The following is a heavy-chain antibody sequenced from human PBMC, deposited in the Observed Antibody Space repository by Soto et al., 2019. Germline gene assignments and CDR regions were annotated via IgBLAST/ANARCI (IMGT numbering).Heavy chain of an antibody. V-gene: IGHV4-31*03. J-gene: IGHJ5*02. CDR3: AREAVTPATTNWFDP. CDR1: VDSISSGGYY. CDR2: IFYSGIT. D-gene: IGHD4-17*01. Sequence: PSENLSITCSFSVDSISSGGYYWSWIRQHPGKGLEWIGYIFYSGITYYIPSLKSRVTISVDTSKNQFSLKLSSVTAADTAVYYCAREAVTPATTNWFDPWGQGTLVTVSS.